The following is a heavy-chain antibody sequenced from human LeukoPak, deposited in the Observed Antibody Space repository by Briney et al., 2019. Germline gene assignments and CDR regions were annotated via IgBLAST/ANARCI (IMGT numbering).Heavy chain of an antibody. CDR3: ARRGEGTSMSRFDY. J-gene: IGHJ4*02. CDR1: GGSISSSSYY. V-gene: IGHV4-39*01. D-gene: IGHD3-22*01. CDR2: IYYSGST. Sequence: SETLSLTCTVSGGSISSSSYYWGWIRQPPGKGLEWIGSIYYSGSTYYSPSLKSRVTISVDTSKKQFSLKLSSVTAADTAVYYCARRGEGTSMSRFDYWGQGTLVTVSS.